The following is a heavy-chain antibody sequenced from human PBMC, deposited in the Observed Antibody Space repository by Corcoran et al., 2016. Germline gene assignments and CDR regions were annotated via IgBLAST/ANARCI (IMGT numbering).Heavy chain of an antibody. D-gene: IGHD1-26*01. Sequence: VQLVESGGGVVQPGRSRRLSCAASGFAFRIYGVHWVRQAPGTGLEWVAIISYDGSNKYYADSVKGRFTISSDNYKNTLYLQMNSLTAEDTAVNYCAKDRGPGWELVPYGMDVWGQGTTVTVSS. V-gene: IGHV3-30*18. J-gene: IGHJ6*02. CDR1: GFAFRIYG. CDR3: AKDRGPGWELVPYGMDV. CDR2: ISYDGSNK.